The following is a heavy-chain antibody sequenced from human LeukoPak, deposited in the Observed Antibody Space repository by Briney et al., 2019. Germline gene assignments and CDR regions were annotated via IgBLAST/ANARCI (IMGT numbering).Heavy chain of an antibody. CDR1: GGSISSYY. J-gene: IGHJ2*01. Sequence: ASETLSLTCTVSGGSISSYYWSWIRQPPGKGLGGIGYIYYSGSTNYNPSLKSRVTISVDTSKNQFSLKLSSVTAADMAVYYCARVSSYSWYFDLWGRGTLVTVSS. D-gene: IGHD1-26*01. CDR3: ARVSSYSWYFDL. CDR2: IYYSGST. V-gene: IGHV4-59*01.